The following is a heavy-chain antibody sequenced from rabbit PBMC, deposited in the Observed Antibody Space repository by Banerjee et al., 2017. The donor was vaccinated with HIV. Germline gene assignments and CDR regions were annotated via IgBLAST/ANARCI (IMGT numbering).Heavy chain of an antibody. D-gene: IGHD6-1*01. CDR2: IYAGSSGST. CDR3: ANSVASYAYANNL. CDR1: GFTLSSNYW. J-gene: IGHJ4*01. V-gene: IGHV1S40*01. Sequence: QSLEESGGDLVKPGASLTLTCTASGFTLSSNYWMCWVRQAPGKGLEWIGCIYAGSSGSTYYASWAKGRFTISKTSSTTVTLQMTSLTAADTATYFCANSVASYAYANNLWGPGTLVTVS.